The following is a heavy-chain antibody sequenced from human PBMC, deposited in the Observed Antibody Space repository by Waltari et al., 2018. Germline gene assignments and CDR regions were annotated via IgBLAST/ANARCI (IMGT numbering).Heavy chain of an antibody. CDR1: GGSVSTGTNY. Sequence: QLQLQESGPGLVTPSETLSLTCTVSGGSVSTGTNYWGWIRQPPGKGLEWIGTIYYTGNAYYNPSLKSRTTMSVDTSRNQFSLKLTSVTAADTAVYYCARELAAGGATGYWGQGTLVTVSS. D-gene: IGHD1-26*01. CDR3: ARELAAGGATGY. V-gene: IGHV4-39*02. J-gene: IGHJ4*02. CDR2: IYYTGNA.